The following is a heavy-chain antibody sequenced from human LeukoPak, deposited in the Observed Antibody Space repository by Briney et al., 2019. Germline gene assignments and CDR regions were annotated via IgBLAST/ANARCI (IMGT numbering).Heavy chain of an antibody. V-gene: IGHV4-61*02. J-gene: IGHJ6*03. CDR1: GGSISSGSYY. CDR3: ARGRRTPTYYERGYYYYMDV. CDR2: IYSSGST. Sequence: SQTLSLTCTVSGGSISSGSYYWSWIRLPAGKGLEWIGRIYSSGSTNQNPSLKSRVTISVDTSKNQFSLKLSSVTAADTAVYYCARGRRTPTYYERGYYYYMDVWGKGTTVTVSS. D-gene: IGHD3-3*01.